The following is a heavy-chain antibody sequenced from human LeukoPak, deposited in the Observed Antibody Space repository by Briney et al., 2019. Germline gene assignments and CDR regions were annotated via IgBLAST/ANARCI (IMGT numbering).Heavy chain of an antibody. Sequence: ASVQVSCQASGCPFTNYAYHWVRQAPGQGLEWLGWINAGNDDTKYSQKFQGRVTITRDTSASTAYMELSSLTSDDTSVYYCARTYSSSDEFDYWGQGTLVTVSS. D-gene: IGHD6-13*01. CDR1: GCPFTNYA. CDR3: ARTYSSSDEFDY. J-gene: IGHJ4*02. CDR2: INAGNDDT. V-gene: IGHV1-3*01.